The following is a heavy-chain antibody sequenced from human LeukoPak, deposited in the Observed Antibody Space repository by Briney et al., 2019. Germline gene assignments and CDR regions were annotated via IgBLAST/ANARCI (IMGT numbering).Heavy chain of an antibody. CDR3: ARYYYDSSGYCFDY. CDR2: IYYSGST. CDR1: GGSISSSSYY. Sequence: SETLSLTCTASGGSISSSSYYWGWIRQPPGKGLEWIGSIYYSGSTYYNPSLKSRVTISVDTSKNQFSLKLSSVTAADTAVYYCARYYYDSSGYCFDYWGQGTLVTVSS. J-gene: IGHJ4*02. V-gene: IGHV4-39*01. D-gene: IGHD3-22*01.